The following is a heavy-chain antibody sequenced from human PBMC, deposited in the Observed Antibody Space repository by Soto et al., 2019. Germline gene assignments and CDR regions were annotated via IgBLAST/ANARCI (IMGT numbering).Heavy chain of an antibody. CDR1: GFTFSNYG. J-gene: IGHJ3*02. CDR2: ISYDGSNE. Sequence: PGGSLRLSCEASGFTFSNYGTHWVRQAPGEGLEWVAHISYDGSNEHYTDSVKGRFTISRDNSKNMVFLHMNSLRPEDTAVYYCARDYYDSSGYLKTFDIWGQGTMVTVSS. CDR3: ARDYYDSSGYLKTFDI. D-gene: IGHD3-22*01. V-gene: IGHV3-30*03.